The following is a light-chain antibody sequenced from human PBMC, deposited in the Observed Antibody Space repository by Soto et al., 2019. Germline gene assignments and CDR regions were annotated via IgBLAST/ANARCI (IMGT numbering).Light chain of an antibody. J-gene: IGKJ2*01. Sequence: EIVLTQSPGTLSLSPGERAILSCRASQSINSNYLAWYQQKPGQAPRLLIAGVTSRATGIPDRFSGSGSGTDFSLTISRLEPEDFAVYYCHQYGSSLPYTFGQGTKLEIK. V-gene: IGKV3-20*01. CDR1: QSINSNY. CDR3: HQYGSSLPYT. CDR2: GVT.